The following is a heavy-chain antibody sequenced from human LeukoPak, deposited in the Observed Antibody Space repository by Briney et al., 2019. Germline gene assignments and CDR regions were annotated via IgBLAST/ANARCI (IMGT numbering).Heavy chain of an antibody. CDR1: GFTFSSYE. V-gene: IGHV3-48*03. CDR3: ARDALYVADKVYYYYMDV. CDR2: ISSSGSTI. J-gene: IGHJ6*03. Sequence: PGGSPRLSCAASGFTFSSYEMNWVRQAPGKGLEWVSYISSSGSTIYYADSVKGRFTISRDNAKNSLYLQMNSLRAEDTAVYYCARDALYVADKVYYYYMDVWGKGTTVTFSS. D-gene: IGHD6-19*01.